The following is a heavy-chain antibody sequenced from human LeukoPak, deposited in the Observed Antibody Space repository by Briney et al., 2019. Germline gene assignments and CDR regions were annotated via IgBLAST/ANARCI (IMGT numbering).Heavy chain of an antibody. J-gene: IGHJ6*03. D-gene: IGHD6-13*01. CDR2: IIPIFGTA. Sequence: ASVKVSCKASGGTFSSYAISWVRQAPGQGLEWMGGIIPIFGTANYAQKFQGRVRITADESTSTAYMELSSLRSEDTAVYYCSGGGSSWTDYYYYYMDVWGKGTTVTISS. CDR1: GGTFSSYA. V-gene: IGHV1-69*13. CDR3: SGGGSSWTDYYYYYMDV.